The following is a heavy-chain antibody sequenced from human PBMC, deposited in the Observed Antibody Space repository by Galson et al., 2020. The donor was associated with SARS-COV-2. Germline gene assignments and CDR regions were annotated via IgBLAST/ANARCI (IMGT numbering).Heavy chain of an antibody. CDR1: GYTFTSYA. Sequence: ASVKFSCKASGYTFTSYAMHWVRQAPGQRLEWMGWINAGNGNTKYSQKFQGRVTITRATFASTAYMELSSLRSEDTAVYYCAKSLYYYYYMDVWGKGTTVTVSS. V-gene: IGHV1-3*01. J-gene: IGHJ6*03. CDR3: AKSLYYYYYMDV. CDR2: INAGNGNT.